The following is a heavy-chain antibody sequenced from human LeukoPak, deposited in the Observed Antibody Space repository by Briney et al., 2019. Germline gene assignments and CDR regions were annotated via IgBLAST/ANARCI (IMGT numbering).Heavy chain of an antibody. CDR3: ARDRMGAILYFDY. CDR1: GFTFGDYA. V-gene: IGHV3-23*01. J-gene: IGHJ4*02. D-gene: IGHD1-26*01. Sequence: GASVKVSCTASGFTFGDYAMSWVRQAPGKGLEWVSALTGSGGTTYYADSVKGRFTISRDNSKNTLYLQMNSLTAEDTAVYYCARDRMGAILYFDYWGQGTLVTVSS. CDR2: LTGSGGTT.